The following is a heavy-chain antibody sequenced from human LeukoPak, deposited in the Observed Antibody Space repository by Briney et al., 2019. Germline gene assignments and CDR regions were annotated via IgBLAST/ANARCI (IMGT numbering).Heavy chain of an antibody. Sequence: GGSLRLSCAASGFTFYDYTMHWVRQAPGKGLEWVSLISWDGGSTYYADSVKGRFTISRDNSKNPLYLQMNSLRTEDTALYYCAKDKSGSYWGFFDYWGQGTLVTVSS. J-gene: IGHJ4*02. D-gene: IGHD1-26*01. CDR1: GFTFYDYT. CDR3: AKDKSGSYWGFFDY. CDR2: ISWDGGST. V-gene: IGHV3-43*01.